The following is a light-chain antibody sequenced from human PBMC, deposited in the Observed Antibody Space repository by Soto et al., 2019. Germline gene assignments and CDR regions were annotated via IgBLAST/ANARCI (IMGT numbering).Light chain of an antibody. CDR2: GAS. CDR3: QQYSSSPLT. J-gene: IGKJ4*01. V-gene: IGKV3-20*01. CDR1: QSLSSNY. Sequence: EIVVTQSPDTLSLSPGDGATLSCRASQSLSSNYLAWYQQKPGQPPRLLIYGASSRATGVPDRFSGSGSGTDFTLTISKLEPEDFAVYYCQQYSSSPLTFGGGTKVDIK.